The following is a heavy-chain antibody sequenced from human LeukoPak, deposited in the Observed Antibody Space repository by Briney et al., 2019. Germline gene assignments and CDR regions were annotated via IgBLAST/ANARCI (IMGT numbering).Heavy chain of an antibody. CDR2: IKQDGSEK. CDR1: GFTFSSYW. V-gene: IGHV3-7*01. Sequence: AGGSLRLSCAASGFTFSSYWMSWVRQAPGKGLEWVANIKQDGSEKYYVDSVKGRFTISRDNARNSLYLQMNSLRAEDTAVYYCARAPPDYGGYTNDYWGQGTLVTVSS. J-gene: IGHJ4*02. D-gene: IGHD4-23*01. CDR3: ARAPPDYGGYTNDY.